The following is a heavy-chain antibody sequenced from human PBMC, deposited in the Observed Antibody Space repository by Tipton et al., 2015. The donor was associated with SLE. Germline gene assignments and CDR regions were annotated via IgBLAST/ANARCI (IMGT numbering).Heavy chain of an antibody. CDR3: ARDRGYYNPRYWYFDL. D-gene: IGHD6-25*01. J-gene: IGHJ2*01. Sequence: SLRLSCEASGFSVSYNDMSRVRQAPGQGPEWVSTIHSGGRTYYADSVKGRFTISRDSSKNTLYLQMNSLRAEDTAVYHCARDRGYYNPRYWYFDLWGRGTLVTVSS. CDR2: IHSGGRT. CDR1: GFSVSYND. V-gene: IGHV3-66*02.